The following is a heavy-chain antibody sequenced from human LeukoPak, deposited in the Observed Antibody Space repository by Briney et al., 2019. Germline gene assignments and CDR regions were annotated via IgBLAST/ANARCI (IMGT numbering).Heavy chain of an antibody. D-gene: IGHD3-3*01. CDR3: AKLGYYDFWSNYLVFDN. V-gene: IGHV3-23*01. J-gene: IGHJ4*02. Sequence: GGPLSLSCAPSGFTFTSIAMPWAPQPPGKGLEGASPVSGSGGSTYYPDSVEGRFTISRDSSKDTLYLQINSLRVEDTAVYFCAKLGYYDFWSNYLVFDNWGQGTLVTVSS. CDR2: VSGSGGST. CDR1: GFTFTSIA.